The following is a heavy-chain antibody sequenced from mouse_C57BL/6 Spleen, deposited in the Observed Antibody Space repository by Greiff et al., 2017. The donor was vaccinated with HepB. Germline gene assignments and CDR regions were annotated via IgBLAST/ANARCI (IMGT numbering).Heavy chain of an antibody. CDR2: IYPGDGDT. J-gene: IGHJ4*01. CDR1: GYAFSSSW. CDR3: ARGDGAMDY. Sequence: VQLKESGPELVKPGASVKISCKASGYAFSSSWMNWVKQRPGKGLEWIGRIYPGDGDTNYNGKFKGKATLTADKSSSTAYMQLSSLTSEDSAVYFCARGDGAMDYWGQGTSVTVSS. V-gene: IGHV1-82*01.